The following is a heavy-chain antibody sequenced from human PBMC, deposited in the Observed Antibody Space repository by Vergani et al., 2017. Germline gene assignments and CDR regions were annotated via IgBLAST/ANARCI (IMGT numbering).Heavy chain of an antibody. J-gene: IGHJ5*02. D-gene: IGHD3-10*01. CDR3: ARDRARGLWFGELLNP. CDR2: ISAYNGNT. CDR1: GYTFTSYG. Sequence: QVQLVQSGAEVKKPGASVKVSCKASGYTFTSYGISWVRQAPGQGLEWMGWISAYNGNTNYAQKLQGRVTMTTDTATSTAYMELRSLRSDDTAVYYCARDRARGLWFGELLNPWGQGTLVTVSS. V-gene: IGHV1-18*01.